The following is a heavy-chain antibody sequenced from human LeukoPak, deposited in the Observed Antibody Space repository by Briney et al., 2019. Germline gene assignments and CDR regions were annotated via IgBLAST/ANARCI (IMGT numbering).Heavy chain of an antibody. CDR3: ARDLGHSSGWYDVKGGY. Sequence: GGSLRLSCAASGFTFSSYSMNWVRQAPGKGLEWVSSISSSSSYIYYADSVKGRFTIPRDNAKNSLYLQMNSLRAEDTAVYYCARDLGHSSGWYDVKGGYWGQGTLVTVSS. V-gene: IGHV3-21*01. CDR1: GFTFSSYS. CDR2: ISSSSSYI. D-gene: IGHD6-19*01. J-gene: IGHJ4*02.